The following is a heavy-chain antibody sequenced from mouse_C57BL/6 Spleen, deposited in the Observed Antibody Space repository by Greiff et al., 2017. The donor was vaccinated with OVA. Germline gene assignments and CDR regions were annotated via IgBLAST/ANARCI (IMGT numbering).Heavy chain of an antibody. Sequence: EVQLQESEGGLVQPGSSMKLSCTASGFTFSDSYMAWVRQVPEKGLEWVANINYDGSSTYYLDSLKSRFIISRDNAKNILYLQMSSLKSEDTATYYCARVPRYYFDYWGQGTTLTVSS. CDR3: ARVPRYYFDY. J-gene: IGHJ2*01. CDR1: GFTFSDSY. V-gene: IGHV5-16*01. CDR2: INYDGSST.